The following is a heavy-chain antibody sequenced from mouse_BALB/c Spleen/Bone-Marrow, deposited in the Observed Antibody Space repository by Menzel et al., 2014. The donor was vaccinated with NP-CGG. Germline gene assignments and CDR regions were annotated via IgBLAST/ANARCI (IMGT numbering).Heavy chain of an antibody. V-gene: IGHV5-12-2*01. CDR1: GFTFSSYT. J-gene: IGHJ4*01. CDR2: ISNGGGSA. Sequence: DVMLVESGGGFVQPGGSLKLSCAASGFTFSSYTMSWVRQTPEKRLEWVAYISNGGGSAYYSDTVKGRFTISRDNAKNTLYLQMSSLKSEDTAMYYCARHHGDYFCYALDYWGQGTSVTVSS. D-gene: IGHD2-13*01. CDR3: ARHHGDYFCYALDY.